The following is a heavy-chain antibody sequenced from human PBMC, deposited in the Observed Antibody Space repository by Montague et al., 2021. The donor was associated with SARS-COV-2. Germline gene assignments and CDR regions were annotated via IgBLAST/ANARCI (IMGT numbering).Heavy chain of an antibody. J-gene: IGHJ4*02. CDR1: GGSVSSRSYY. D-gene: IGHD4-23*01. CDR2: IYYSGST. V-gene: IGHV4-39*01. CDR3: ARRGDYGGPRFDY. Sequence: SETLFLTCIVSGGSVSSRSYYWGWIRQPPRKGLEWIGSIYYSGSTHYNPSLKSRVTISVGTSKNQFSLKLSSVTAADTAVYYCARRGDYGGPRFDYWGQGTLVSVSS.